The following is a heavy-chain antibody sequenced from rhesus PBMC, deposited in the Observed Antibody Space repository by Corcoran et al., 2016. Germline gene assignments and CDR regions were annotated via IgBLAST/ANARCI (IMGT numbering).Heavy chain of an antibody. V-gene: IGHV4-65*01. CDR3: ARDRVPSHYGLDS. J-gene: IGHJ6*01. CDR1: GGSVRSSNW. Sequence: QVQLQESGPGLVKPSETLSLTCAVSGGSVRSSNWWSWIRHPPGKGLEWIGYISGISGSTYYNPSLKSRVTISTDTSKNQFSLKLSSVTAADTAVYYCARDRVPSHYGLDSWGQGVVVTVSS. CDR2: ISGISGST.